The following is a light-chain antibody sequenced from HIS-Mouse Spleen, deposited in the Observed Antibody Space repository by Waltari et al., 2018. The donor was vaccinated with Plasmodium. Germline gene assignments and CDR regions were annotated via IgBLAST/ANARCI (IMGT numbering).Light chain of an antibody. Sequence: SYVLTQPPSVSVAPGQTARITCRGNNIRSTSVHWYPQKPGQAPVLVVYDDSDRPSGIPERFSGSNSGNTATLTISRVEAGDEADYYCQVWDSSSDHPVFGGGTKLTVL. CDR2: DDS. CDR1: NIRSTS. CDR3: QVWDSSSDHPV. J-gene: IGLJ2*01. V-gene: IGLV3-21*02.